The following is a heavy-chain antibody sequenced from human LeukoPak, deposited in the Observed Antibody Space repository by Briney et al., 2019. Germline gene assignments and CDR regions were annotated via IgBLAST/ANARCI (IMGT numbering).Heavy chain of an antibody. D-gene: IGHD3-10*01. J-gene: IGHJ4*02. V-gene: IGHV4-4*07. CDR2: IYTSGST. CDR1: GGSISSYY. Sequence: SETLSLTCTVSGGSISSYYWSWIRQPAGKGLEWIGRIYTSGSTNYNPSLKSRVTISVDTSKNQFSLKLSSVTAADTAVYYCARYYGSGSYYIRQNPYYFDYWGQGTLVTVSS. CDR3: ARYYGSGSYYIRQNPYYFDY.